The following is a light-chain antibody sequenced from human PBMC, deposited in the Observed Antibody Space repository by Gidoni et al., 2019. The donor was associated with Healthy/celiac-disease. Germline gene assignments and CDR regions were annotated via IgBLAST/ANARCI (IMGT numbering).Light chain of an antibody. J-gene: IGLJ2*01. CDR2: YDD. CDR1: SSNIGNNA. CDR3: AAWDDSLNGVV. Sequence: QSVLTQPPSVSEAPRQRVTISCSGSSSNIGNNAVNWYQQLPGMAPKLLIYYDDLLPSGVSDRFSGSKSGTSASLAISGLQSEEEADYYCAAWDDSLNGVVFGGGTKLTVL. V-gene: IGLV1-36*01.